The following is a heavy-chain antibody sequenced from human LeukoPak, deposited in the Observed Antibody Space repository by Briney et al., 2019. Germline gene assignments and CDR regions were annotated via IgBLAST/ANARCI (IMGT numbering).Heavy chain of an antibody. Sequence: QTGGSLRLSCAASGFTFSSYAMSWVRQAPGKGLEWVSAISGSGGSTYYADSVKGRFTISRDNSKNTLYLQMNSLRAEDTAVYYCARGALTIFGVGPDYWGQGTLVTVSS. CDR1: GFTFSSYA. CDR3: ARGALTIFGVGPDY. CDR2: ISGSGGST. V-gene: IGHV3-23*01. D-gene: IGHD3-3*01. J-gene: IGHJ4*02.